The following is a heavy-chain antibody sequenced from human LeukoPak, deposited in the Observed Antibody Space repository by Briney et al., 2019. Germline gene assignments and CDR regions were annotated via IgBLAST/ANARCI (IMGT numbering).Heavy chain of an antibody. V-gene: IGHV1-69*04. D-gene: IGHD6-6*01. CDR2: IIPILGIA. CDR1: GGTFSSYA. Sequence: SVKVSCKASGGTFSSYAISWVRQAPGQGLEWMGRIIPILGIANYAQKFQGRGTITADKSTSTAYMELSSLRSEDTAVYYCARIKGYSSSSSYYYYGMDVWGQGTTVTVSS. J-gene: IGHJ6*02. CDR3: ARIKGYSSSSSYYYYGMDV.